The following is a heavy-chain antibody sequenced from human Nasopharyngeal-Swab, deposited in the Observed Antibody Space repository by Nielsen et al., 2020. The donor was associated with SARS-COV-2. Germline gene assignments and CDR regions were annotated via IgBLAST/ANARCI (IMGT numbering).Heavy chain of an antibody. CDR3: ARGCTNGVCYPTSYYYYGMDV. V-gene: IGHV3-48*03. Sequence: GGSLRLSCAASGSTFSSYEMNWVRQAPGKGLEWVSYISSSGSTIYYADSVKGRFTISRDNAKNSLYLQMNSLRAEDTAVYYCARGCTNGVCYPTSYYYYGMDVWGQGTTVTVSS. J-gene: IGHJ6*02. CDR2: ISSSGSTI. CDR1: GSTFSSYE. D-gene: IGHD2-8*01.